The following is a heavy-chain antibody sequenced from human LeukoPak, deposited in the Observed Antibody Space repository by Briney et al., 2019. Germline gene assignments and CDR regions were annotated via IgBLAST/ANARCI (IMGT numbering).Heavy chain of an antibody. Sequence: ASETLSLTCTVSGGSISSSSYYWGWIRQPPGKGLEWIGSIYYSGTTYYNPSLKSRVTISVDTSKNQFSLKLSSVTAADTAVYYCARHDYDILTGYYNEVPYYFDYWGQGTLVTVSS. J-gene: IGHJ4*02. V-gene: IGHV4-39*01. D-gene: IGHD3-9*01. CDR2: IYYSGTT. CDR1: GGSISSSSYY. CDR3: ARHDYDILTGYYNEVPYYFDY.